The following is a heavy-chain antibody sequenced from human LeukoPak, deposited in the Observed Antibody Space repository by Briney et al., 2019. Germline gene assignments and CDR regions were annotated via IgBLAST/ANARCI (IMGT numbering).Heavy chain of an antibody. D-gene: IGHD6-19*01. V-gene: IGHV3-53*01. CDR3: ARDRNSGRYSWGFDY. CDR1: GFVVSSNY. CDR2: IRSGGTT. J-gene: IGHJ4*02. Sequence: GGSLRLSCAASGFVVSSNYMSWVRQAPGKGLEWVSVIRSGGTTFYADSVKGRFTVSRDTSENTVYLQMNSLRAEDTAVYYCARDRNSGRYSWGFDYWGQGALVIVSS.